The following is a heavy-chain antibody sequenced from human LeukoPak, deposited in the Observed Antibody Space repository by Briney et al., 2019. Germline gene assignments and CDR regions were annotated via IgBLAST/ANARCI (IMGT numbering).Heavy chain of an antibody. Sequence: PSETLSLTCAVYGGSFSGYYWSWIRQPPGKGLEWIGEINHSGSTNYNPSLKSRVTISVDTSKNQFSLKLSSVTAADTAVYYCARASIVGATKYYFDYWGQGTLVTVSS. CDR1: GGSFSGYY. V-gene: IGHV4-34*01. CDR3: ARASIVGATKYYFDY. J-gene: IGHJ4*02. D-gene: IGHD1-26*01. CDR2: INHSGST.